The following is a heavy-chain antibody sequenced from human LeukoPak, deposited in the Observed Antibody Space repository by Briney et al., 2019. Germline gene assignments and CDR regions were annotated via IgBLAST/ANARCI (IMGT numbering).Heavy chain of an antibody. J-gene: IGHJ4*02. CDR2: IYYSGST. D-gene: IGHD1-7*01. CDR3: ARERGNWNYRRRFQDY. V-gene: IGHV4-39*07. Sequence: SETLSLTCTVSGGSISSSSYYWGWIRQPPGKGLEWIGSIYYSGSTYYNPSLKSRVTISVDTSKNQFSLKLSSVTAADTAVYYCARERGNWNYRRRFQDYWGQGTLVTVSS. CDR1: GGSISSSSYY.